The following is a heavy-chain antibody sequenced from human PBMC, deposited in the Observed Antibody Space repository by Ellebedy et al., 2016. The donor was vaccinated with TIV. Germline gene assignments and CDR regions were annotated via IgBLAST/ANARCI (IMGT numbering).Heavy chain of an antibody. V-gene: IGHV3-64*04. CDR1: GFTFSSFA. CDR3: TKDRSYNTPYYFDY. J-gene: IGHJ4*02. Sequence: GESLKISCSASGFTFSSFAMHWIRQAPGKGLEYVSAINNNGGSTFYADLVKGRFTVSRDNSKNTLFLQMNSLRAEDTAVYYCTKDRSYNTPYYFDYWGQGTLVTVSS. D-gene: IGHD1-1*01. CDR2: INNNGGST.